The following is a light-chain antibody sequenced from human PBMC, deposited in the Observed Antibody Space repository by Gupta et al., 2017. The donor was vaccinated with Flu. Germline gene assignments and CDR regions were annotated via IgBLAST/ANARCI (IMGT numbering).Light chain of an antibody. V-gene: IGKV2-30*01. CDR1: QSLVYKDGNTY. J-gene: IGKJ2*01. CDR2: EVS. Sequence: DVVMTQSPLSLPVTVGQSASISCRSSQSLVYKDGNTYLNWFQQRPGQSPRRLIYEVSNRDSGVPDRFSGSGSGTDFTLEISRVEADDVGVYYCMQGTHPRTFGQGTKLEIK. CDR3: MQGTHPRT.